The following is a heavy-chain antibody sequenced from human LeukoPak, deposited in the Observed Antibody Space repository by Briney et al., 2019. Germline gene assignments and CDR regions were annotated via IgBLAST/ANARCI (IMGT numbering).Heavy chain of an antibody. CDR1: GLTFSSYA. Sequence: GGSLRPSCPASGLTFSSYAMGWVRQPPGKGRDWVSAIIGSGGSTYYADSVKGRFTISRDNSKNTLYLQMNSLRAEDTAVYYCAKRASHGSGSYYNWFDPWGQGTLVTVSS. V-gene: IGHV3-23*01. D-gene: IGHD3-10*01. J-gene: IGHJ5*02. CDR3: AKRASHGSGSYYNWFDP. CDR2: IIGSGGST.